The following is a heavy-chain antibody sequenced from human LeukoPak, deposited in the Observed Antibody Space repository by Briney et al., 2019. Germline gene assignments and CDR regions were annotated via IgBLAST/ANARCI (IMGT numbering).Heavy chain of an antibody. Sequence: SETLSLTCTVSGGSISSSSYYWGWIRQPPGKGLEWIGSIYYSGSTYYNPSLKSRVTISVDTSKNQFSLKLSSVTAADTAVYYCARDYLLDPYMDVWGKGTTVTVSS. CDR2: IYYSGST. CDR3: ARDYLLDPYMDV. CDR1: GGSISSSSYY. V-gene: IGHV4-39*07. D-gene: IGHD1-1*01. J-gene: IGHJ6*03.